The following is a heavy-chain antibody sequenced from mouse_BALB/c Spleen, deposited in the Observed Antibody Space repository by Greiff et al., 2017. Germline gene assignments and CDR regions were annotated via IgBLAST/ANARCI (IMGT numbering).Heavy chain of an antibody. Sequence: QVQLQQSGPSLVQPSQSLSITCTVSGFSLTSYGVHWVRQSPGKGLEWLGVIWRGGSTDYNAAFMSRLSITKDNSKSQVFFKMNSLQADDTAIYYCAKNYYGYVDDAMDYWGQGTSVTVSS. CDR3: AKNYYGYVDDAMDY. CDR1: GFSLTSYG. D-gene: IGHD1-2*01. CDR2: IWRGGST. V-gene: IGHV2-5-1*01. J-gene: IGHJ4*01.